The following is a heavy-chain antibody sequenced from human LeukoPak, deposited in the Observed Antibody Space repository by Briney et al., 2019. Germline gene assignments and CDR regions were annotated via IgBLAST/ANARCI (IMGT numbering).Heavy chain of an antibody. CDR3: ARGGQGYSYGY. D-gene: IGHD5-18*01. V-gene: IGHV4-34*01. CDR1: GGSFSGYY. J-gene: IGHJ4*02. Sequence: SETLSLTCAVYGGSFSGYYWSWIRQPPGKGLEWIGEINHSGSTNYNPSLKSRVTISVDTSKNQFSLKLSSVTAADTAVYYCARGGQGYSYGYWGQGTLVTVSS. CDR2: INHSGST.